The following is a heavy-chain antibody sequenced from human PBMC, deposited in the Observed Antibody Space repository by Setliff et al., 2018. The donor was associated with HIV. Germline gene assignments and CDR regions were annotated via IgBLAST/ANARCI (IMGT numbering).Heavy chain of an antibody. J-gene: IGHJ6*03. Sequence: GGSLRLSCAASGFTFNNYDMHWVRQASGKGLEWVSTVGTAGDTYYPGSGKGRFTISRENARDSLYLQMNSLRAGDTAVYYCARRAGYTSSWYREDYFYMDVWGKGTTVTVSS. D-gene: IGHD6-13*01. CDR2: VGTAGDT. CDR1: GFTFNNYD. CDR3: ARRAGYTSSWYREDYFYMDV. V-gene: IGHV3-13*01.